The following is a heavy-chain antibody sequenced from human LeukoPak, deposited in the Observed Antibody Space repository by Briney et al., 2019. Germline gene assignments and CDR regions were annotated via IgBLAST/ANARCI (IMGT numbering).Heavy chain of an antibody. CDR3: ARAGKYQLLSSFYYYYYMDV. J-gene: IGHJ6*03. D-gene: IGHD2-2*01. Sequence: PSETLSLTCAVYGGSFSGYYWSWIRQPPGKGLEWIGYIYYSGSTNYNPSLKSRVTISVDTSKNQFSLKLSSVTAADTAVYYCARAGKYQLLSSFYYYYYMDVWGKGTTVTISS. V-gene: IGHV4-59*01. CDR1: GGSFSGYY. CDR2: IYYSGST.